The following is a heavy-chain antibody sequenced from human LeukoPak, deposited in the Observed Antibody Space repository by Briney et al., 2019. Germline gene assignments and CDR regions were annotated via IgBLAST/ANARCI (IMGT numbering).Heavy chain of an antibody. D-gene: IGHD2-2*01. J-gene: IGHJ4*02. CDR3: ARAPKSCSSSRCYAGAVDY. CDR2: ISDSGGRT. CDR1: GFPFSSYA. Sequence: GGSLRLSCAASGFPFSSYAMSWVRQAPGKGLEWVSVISDSGGRTYSAASVKGRFTISRDNAKNSLYLQMNSLRAEDTAVYYCARAPKSCSSSRCYAGAVDYWGQGTLVTVSS. V-gene: IGHV3-23*01.